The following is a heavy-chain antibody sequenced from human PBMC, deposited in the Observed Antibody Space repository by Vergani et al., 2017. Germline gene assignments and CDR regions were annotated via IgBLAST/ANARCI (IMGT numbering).Heavy chain of an antibody. J-gene: IGHJ4*02. CDR1: GGSVSSGNFY. V-gene: IGHV4-61*10. CDR3: ARRYCSTNSCSGFDY. D-gene: IGHD2-2*01. CDR2: IYYSGNT. Sequence: QVQLQESGPGLVKPSETLSLTCTVSGGSVSSGNFYWSWIRQPAGKGLEWIGHIYYSGNTNYNPSLKSRVTISVDTSKNQFPLKLSSVTAADMAVYFCARRYCSTNSCSGFDYWGQGTLVTVSS.